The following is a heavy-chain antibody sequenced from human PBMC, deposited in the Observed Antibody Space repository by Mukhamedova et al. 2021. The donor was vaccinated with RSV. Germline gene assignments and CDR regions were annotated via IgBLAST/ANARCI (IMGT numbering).Heavy chain of an antibody. CDR3: TRDLAGDCASWVTFDS. CDR2: IKNGGDT. V-gene: IGHV3-53*04. D-gene: IGHD2-2*01. J-gene: IGHJ4*02. Sequence: VSLIKNGGDTQYGDPVKGRFTISRYTSKNTLYLQMDTLRPEDTAVYYCTRDLAGDCASWVTFDSCRPGTLVTFSS.